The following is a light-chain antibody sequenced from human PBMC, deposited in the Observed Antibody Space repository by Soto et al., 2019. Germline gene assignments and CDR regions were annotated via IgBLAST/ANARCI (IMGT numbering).Light chain of an antibody. CDR1: QSVTSN. J-gene: IGKJ1*01. Sequence: VLTQSPGTLSLSPGERATLSCRASQSVTSNFAWYQQKPGQAPRLLIYDASTRATGIPARFSGSGSGTEFTLTISSLQSEDFAVYYCQQYNNWPPWTFGRGTKVDIK. CDR2: DAS. V-gene: IGKV3-15*01. CDR3: QQYNNWPPWT.